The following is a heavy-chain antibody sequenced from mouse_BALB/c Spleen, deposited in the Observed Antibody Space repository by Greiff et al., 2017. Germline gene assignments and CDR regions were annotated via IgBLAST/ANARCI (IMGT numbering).Heavy chain of an antibody. J-gene: IGHJ3*01. CDR3: ARGTSGGWFAY. CDR1: GFNIKDTY. Sequence: VQLKESGAELVKPGASVKLSCTASGFNIKDTYMHWVKQRPEQGLEWIGRIDPANGNTKYDPKFQGKATITADTSSNTAYLQLSSLTSEDTAVYYCARGTSGGWFAYWGQGTLVTVSA. V-gene: IGHV14-3*02. D-gene: IGHD3-2*02. CDR2: IDPANGNT.